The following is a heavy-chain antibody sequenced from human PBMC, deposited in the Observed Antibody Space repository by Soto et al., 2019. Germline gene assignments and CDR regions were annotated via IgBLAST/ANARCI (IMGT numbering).Heavy chain of an antibody. CDR2: ISWNSGSI. CDR3: AKDKGLGPPRYFDY. CDR1: GFTFDDYA. J-gene: IGHJ4*02. V-gene: IGHV3-9*01. Sequence: SLRLSCAASGFTFDDYAMHWVRQAPGKGLEWVSGISWNSGSIGYADSVKGRFTISRDNAKNSLYLQMNSLRAEDTALYYCAKDKGLGPPRYFDYWGQGTLVTVSS.